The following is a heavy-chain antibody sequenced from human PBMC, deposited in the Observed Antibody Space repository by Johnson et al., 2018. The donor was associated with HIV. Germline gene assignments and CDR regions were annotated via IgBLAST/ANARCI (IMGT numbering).Heavy chain of an antibody. D-gene: IGHD1-1*01. J-gene: IGHJ3*02. CDR1: GFTFGSYD. V-gene: IGHV3-23*04. CDR3: ARGYTWNDVSI. CDR2: ITMGGGST. Sequence: MMLVESGGGLVQPGGSLRLSCAASGFTFGSYDMSWVRQAPGKGLEWVSSITMGGGSTHYTDSVKGRFTISRDNSKNTVYLQMNSLRTVDTAVYYCARGYTWNDVSIWGQGTMVTASS.